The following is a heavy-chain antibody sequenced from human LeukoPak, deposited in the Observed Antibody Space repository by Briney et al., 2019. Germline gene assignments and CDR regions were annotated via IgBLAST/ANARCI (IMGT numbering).Heavy chain of an antibody. CDR1: GFTFSSYA. Sequence: GGSLRLSCAASGFTFSSYAMSWVRQAPGKGLEWVSAISGSGGSTYYADSVKGRFTISRDNSKNTLYLQMNSLRAEDTAVYYCAKDRIKLGIANYFDYWGQGTLVTVSS. CDR2: ISGSGGST. V-gene: IGHV3-23*01. D-gene: IGHD7-27*01. CDR3: AKDRIKLGIANYFDY. J-gene: IGHJ4*02.